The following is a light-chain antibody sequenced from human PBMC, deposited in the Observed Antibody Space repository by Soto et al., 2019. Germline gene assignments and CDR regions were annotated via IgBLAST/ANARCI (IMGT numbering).Light chain of an antibody. CDR3: SSYAGSNNFRYV. V-gene: IGLV2-8*01. J-gene: IGLJ1*01. CDR1: SSDVGGYNY. Sequence: QSVPTQPPSASGSPGQSVTISCTGTSSDVGGYNYVSWYQQHPGKAPKLMIYEVSKRPSGVPDRFSGSKSGNTASLTVSGLQAEDEADYYCSSYAGSNNFRYVFGTGTKLTVL. CDR2: EVS.